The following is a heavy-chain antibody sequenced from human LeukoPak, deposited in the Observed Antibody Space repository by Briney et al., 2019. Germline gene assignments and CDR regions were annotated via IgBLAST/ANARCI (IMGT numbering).Heavy chain of an antibody. J-gene: IGHJ3*02. CDR3: ARAPTGLVAAGFEAPFDI. V-gene: IGHV1-69*05. Sequence: ASVKVSCKASGGTFSSYAISWVRQAPGQGLEWMGGIIPIFGTANYAQKFQGRVTITTDESTSTAYMELSSLRSEDTAVYYCARAPTGLVAAGFEAPFDIWGQGTMVTVSS. CDR2: IIPIFGTA. CDR1: GGTFSSYA. D-gene: IGHD3-10*01.